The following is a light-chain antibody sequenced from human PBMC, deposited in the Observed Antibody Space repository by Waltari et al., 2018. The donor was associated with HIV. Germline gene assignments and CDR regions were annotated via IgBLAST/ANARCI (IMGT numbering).Light chain of an antibody. V-gene: IGLV1-51*01. CDR2: DNN. CDR3: GTWDSSLSAVV. Sequence: QSVLTQPPSVSAAPGQKVTISCSGSSPNIGNKYVSWYQQLPGTAPKLRIYDNNKRPSGIPDLFSGSKSGTSATLGSTGLQTGDEAYYYCGTWDSSLSAVVFGGGNKLTVL. J-gene: IGLJ2*01. CDR1: SPNIGNKY.